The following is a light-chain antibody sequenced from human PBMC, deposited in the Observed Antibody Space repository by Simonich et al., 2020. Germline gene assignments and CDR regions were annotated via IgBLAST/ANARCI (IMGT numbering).Light chain of an antibody. CDR2: WAA. CDR3: QQYYSTPYT. CDR1: QSVLYISNNKNY. Sequence: DIVMTQSPDSLAVSLGERATINCKSSQSVLYISNNKNYLAWYQQKQGQPPKLLIYWAATRESGVPDRFSGSGSGPDFTLTISSLQAEDVAVYYCQQYYSTPYTFGQWTKLEIK. J-gene: IGKJ2*01. V-gene: IGKV4-1*01.